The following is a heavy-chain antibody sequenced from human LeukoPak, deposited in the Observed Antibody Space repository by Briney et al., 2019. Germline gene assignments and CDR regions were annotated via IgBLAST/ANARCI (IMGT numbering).Heavy chain of an antibody. J-gene: IGHJ6*03. D-gene: IGHD1-26*01. CDR2: INPNSGGT. Sequence: ASVKVSCKASGYTFTKYYIHWVRQAPGQGLEWMGLINPNSGGTNYAQKFQGRVTMTRDTSISTAYMELSRLRSDDTAVYYCARDGRWELSRLIGNYYYMDVWGKGTTVTISS. CDR3: ARDGRWELSRLIGNYYYMDV. CDR1: GYTFTKYY. V-gene: IGHV1-2*02.